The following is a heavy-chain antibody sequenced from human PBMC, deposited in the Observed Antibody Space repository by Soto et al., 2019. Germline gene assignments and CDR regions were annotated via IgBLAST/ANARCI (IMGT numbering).Heavy chain of an antibody. V-gene: IGHV3-48*03. Sequence: LRLSCAASGFTFSDYEMNWVRQAPGKGLEWVSYISNTGFTIYYADSVRGRFAISRDNAKNSLYLQMNSLGAGDTAVYYCARAHGDFDYWGQGTLVTVSS. CDR1: GFTFSDYE. J-gene: IGHJ4*02. D-gene: IGHD4-17*01. CDR3: ARAHGDFDY. CDR2: ISNTGFTI.